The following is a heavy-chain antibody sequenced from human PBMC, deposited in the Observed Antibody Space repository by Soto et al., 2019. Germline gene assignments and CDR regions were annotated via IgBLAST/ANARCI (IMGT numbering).Heavy chain of an antibody. CDR2: IVASGSGS. D-gene: IGHD4-17*01. V-gene: IGHV3-23*01. Sequence: EVQLLESGGGLVQPGGSLTLSCAASGFTFSTYAMTWVRQAPGKGLEWVSSIVASGSGSYYADSVKGRFTLSRDNSRNTLYLQMSSLSADDTAVYYCAKAIEGRPHTVSHFDYWGQGTLVTVSS. CDR1: GFTFSTYA. CDR3: AKAIEGRPHTVSHFDY. J-gene: IGHJ4*02.